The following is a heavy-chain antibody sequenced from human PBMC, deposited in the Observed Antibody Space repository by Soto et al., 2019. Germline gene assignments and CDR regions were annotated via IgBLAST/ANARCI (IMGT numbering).Heavy chain of an antibody. CDR3: ARGPNGHYSYFDY. D-gene: IGHD4-17*01. CDR2: IDPGNGDT. V-gene: IGHV1-3*01. Sequence: ASVKVSCKASGYTFVSYGIHWVRLAPGRRLEWMGWIDPGNGDTRYSQKFQGRVSITRDTSASTAYMELSSLRSEDTTVFYCARGPNGHYSYFDYWGQGTLVTVSS. J-gene: IGHJ4*02. CDR1: GYTFVSYG.